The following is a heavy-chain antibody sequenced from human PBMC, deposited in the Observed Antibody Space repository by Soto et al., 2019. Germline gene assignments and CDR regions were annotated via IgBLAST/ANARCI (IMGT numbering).Heavy chain of an antibody. CDR2: IYYSGST. D-gene: IGHD6-13*01. CDR1: GGSISSISYY. J-gene: IGHJ5*02. V-gene: IGHV4-39*01. Sequence: SEPQSLPCTVSGGSISSISYYWGWIRQPPGKGLEWIGSIYYSGSTYYNPSLKSRVTISVDTSKNQFSLKLSSVTAADTAVYYCARHRIAAAGRGNPRGGWFDPWGQGTLVTVSS. CDR3: ARHRIAAAGRGNPRGGWFDP.